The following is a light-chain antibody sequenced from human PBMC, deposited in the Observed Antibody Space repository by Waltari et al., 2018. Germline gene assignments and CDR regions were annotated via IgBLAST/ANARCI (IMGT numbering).Light chain of an antibody. CDR2: RNN. Sequence: QSVLTQPPSASGTPGQRVTISCSGSSSNIGSNYVYWYQQHPGTAPKLLNYRNNQRPSGVPARFSGSTSGASASLAISGLRSEDEADYYCAAWDDSLSGVVFGGGTKLTVL. CDR3: AAWDDSLSGVV. J-gene: IGLJ2*01. CDR1: SSNIGSNY. V-gene: IGLV1-47*01.